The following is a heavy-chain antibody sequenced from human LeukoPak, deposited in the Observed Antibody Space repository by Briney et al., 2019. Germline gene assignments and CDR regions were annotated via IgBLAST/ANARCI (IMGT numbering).Heavy chain of an antibody. Sequence: GGSLRLSCAASGFTFSSYSMNWVRQAPGKGLEWVSSISSSSSYIYYADSVKGRFTISRDNAKNSLYLQMNSLRAEDTAVYYCAKWVGPVYGDYGFDYWGQGTLVTVSS. CDR1: GFTFSSYS. D-gene: IGHD4-17*01. V-gene: IGHV3-21*04. J-gene: IGHJ4*02. CDR2: ISSSSSYI. CDR3: AKWVGPVYGDYGFDY.